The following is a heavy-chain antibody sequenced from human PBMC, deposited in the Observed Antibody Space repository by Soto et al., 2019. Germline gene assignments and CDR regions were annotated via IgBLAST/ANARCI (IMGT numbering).Heavy chain of an antibody. CDR2: IKGEADGGTT. V-gene: IGHV3-15*01. CDR3: TTGLSNGYYNFDY. Sequence: PGGPVRHPCAASAYTFTNAWMSWVRTAPGKGLEWVGRIKGEADGGTTDYAAPVKGRITISRDHSKDTLYLQMNSLKTEDSAVYYCTTGLSNGYYNFDYWGQGTPVTVSS. CDR1: AYTFTNAW. J-gene: IGHJ4*02. D-gene: IGHD3-22*01.